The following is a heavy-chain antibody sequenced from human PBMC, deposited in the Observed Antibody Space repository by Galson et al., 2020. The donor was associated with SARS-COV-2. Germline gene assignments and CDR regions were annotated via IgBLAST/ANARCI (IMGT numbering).Heavy chain of an antibody. J-gene: IGHJ6*02. Sequence: SVKVSCKASGGTFSSYTISWVRQAPGQGLEWMGRIIPILGIAIYAQKFQGRVTITADKSTSTAYMELSSLRSEDTAVYYCAVTGSGYYEYYYGMDVWGQGTTVTVSS. D-gene: IGHD3-3*01. CDR3: AVTGSGYYEYYYGMDV. CDR1: GGTFSSYT. CDR2: IIPILGIA. V-gene: IGHV1-69*02.